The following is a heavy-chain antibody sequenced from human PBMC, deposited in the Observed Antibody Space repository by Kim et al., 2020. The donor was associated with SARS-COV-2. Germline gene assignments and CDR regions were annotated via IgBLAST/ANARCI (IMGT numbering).Heavy chain of an antibody. CDR2: IYTGHTTT. CDR3: ATDQRSGATNDALGI. Sequence: GGSLRLSCAVSRLTSNTVAITWVRQAPGKGLEWVSLIYTGHTTTTYADSLRGRFTLSRDNSDNTVYLQMNNLRVEDSAIYYCATDQRSGATNDALGIWGQGTVVTVSS. V-gene: IGHV3-23*03. CDR1: RLTSNTVA. J-gene: IGHJ3*02. D-gene: IGHD7-27*01.